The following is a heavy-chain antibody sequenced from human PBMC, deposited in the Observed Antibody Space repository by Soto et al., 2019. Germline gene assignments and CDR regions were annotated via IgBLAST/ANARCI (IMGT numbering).Heavy chain of an antibody. V-gene: IGHV1-69*13. J-gene: IGHJ5*02. D-gene: IGHD5-12*01. CDR3: ARDPHGYSGYVRFDP. Sequence: ASVKVSCKASGGTFSSYAISWVRQAPGQGLEWMGGIIPIFGTANYAQKFQGRVTITADESTSTAYMELSSLRSEDTAVYYCARDPHGYSGYVRFDPWGQGTLVTVSS. CDR2: IIPIFGTA. CDR1: GGTFSSYA.